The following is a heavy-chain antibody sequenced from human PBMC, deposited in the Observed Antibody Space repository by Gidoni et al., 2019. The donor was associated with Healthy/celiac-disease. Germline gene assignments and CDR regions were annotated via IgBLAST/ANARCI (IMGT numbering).Heavy chain of an antibody. D-gene: IGHD1-1*01. CDR3: ARQGLETQTLTDYFDY. Sequence: QLQLQESGPGLVKPSETLSLTGTVSGGSISSSSYYWGWIRPPPGKGLEWIGSTYYSGSTYYNPSLKSRVTISVDTSKNQFSLKLSSVTAADTAVYYCARQGLETQTLTDYFDYWGQGTLVTVSS. CDR2: TYYSGST. J-gene: IGHJ4*02. CDR1: GGSISSSSYY. V-gene: IGHV4-39*01.